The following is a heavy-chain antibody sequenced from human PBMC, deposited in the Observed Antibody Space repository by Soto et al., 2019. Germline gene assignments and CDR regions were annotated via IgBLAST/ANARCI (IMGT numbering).Heavy chain of an antibody. Sequence: PSETQSLTCTLSGASITSTTYFWAWIRQPPGRGLEWVGCIYYSGKTHYNPSLKNRVTISVDRSKNQFSLQMTSVTAADTAVYYCAKNLPRTGRFDYWGQGTLVT. CDR3: AKNLPRTGRFDY. CDR1: GASITSTTYF. CDR2: IYYSGKT. V-gene: IGHV4-39*01. J-gene: IGHJ4*02.